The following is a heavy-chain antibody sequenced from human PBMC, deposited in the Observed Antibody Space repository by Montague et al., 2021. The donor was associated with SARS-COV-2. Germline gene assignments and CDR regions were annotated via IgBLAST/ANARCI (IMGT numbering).Heavy chain of an antibody. Sequence: TLSLTCAVSGGSISSGGYSWNWIRQPPGKGLEWIGYIYHSGSTYYNPSLKSRVTISLDSSKNQFSLNLTSVTAADTAVYYCARGSMVRGGKVYYGVDVWGQGTTGTVSS. J-gene: IGHJ6*02. CDR1: GGSISSGGYS. CDR2: IYHSGST. D-gene: IGHD3-10*01. CDR3: ARGSMVRGGKVYYGVDV. V-gene: IGHV4-30-2*01.